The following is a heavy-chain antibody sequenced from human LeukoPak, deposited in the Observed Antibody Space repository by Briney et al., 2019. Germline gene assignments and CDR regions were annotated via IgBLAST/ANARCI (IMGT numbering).Heavy chain of an antibody. Sequence: ASVKVSCKASGYTFTSYAMHWVRQAPGQRLEWMGWINAGNGNTEYSQKFQGSVTITRDTSASTAYMELSSLRSEDTAVYYCARDGDRQWLGGLGYFDLWGRGTLVTVSS. J-gene: IGHJ2*01. V-gene: IGHV1-3*01. CDR3: ARDGDRQWLGGLGYFDL. CDR1: GYTFTSYA. D-gene: IGHD6-19*01. CDR2: INAGNGNT.